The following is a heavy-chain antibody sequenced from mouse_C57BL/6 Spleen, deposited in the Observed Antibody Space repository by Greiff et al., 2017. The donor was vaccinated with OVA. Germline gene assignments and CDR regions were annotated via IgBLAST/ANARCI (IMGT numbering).Heavy chain of an antibody. J-gene: IGHJ1*03. Sequence: VQLQQSGAELMKPGASVKLSCKATGYTFTGYWIEWVKQRPGHGLEWIGEILPGSGSTNYNQKFKGKSTLTVDKSSSTAYMQLSSLTSEDSAVYYCARSNYYGSSYPWYFDVWGTGTTVTVSS. V-gene: IGHV1-9*01. CDR1: GYTFTGYW. CDR2: ILPGSGST. D-gene: IGHD1-1*01. CDR3: ARSNYYGSSYPWYFDV.